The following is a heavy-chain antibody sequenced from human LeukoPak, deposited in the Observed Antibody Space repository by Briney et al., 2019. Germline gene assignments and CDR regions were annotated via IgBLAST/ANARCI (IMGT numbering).Heavy chain of an antibody. CDR2: ITWNSGSI. Sequence: GGSLRLSCVASGFTFADYSMHWVRLAPGKGLEWVSGITWNSGSIGYADSVKGRFTISRDNAKNSLYPQMNSLRAEDTAVYYCARFYSSSSKVDYWGQGTLVTVSS. CDR3: ARFYSSSSKVDY. CDR1: GFTFADYS. J-gene: IGHJ4*02. D-gene: IGHD6-6*01. V-gene: IGHV3-9*01.